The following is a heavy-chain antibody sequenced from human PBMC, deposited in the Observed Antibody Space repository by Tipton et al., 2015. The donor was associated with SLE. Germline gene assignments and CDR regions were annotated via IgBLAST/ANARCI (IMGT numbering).Heavy chain of an antibody. Sequence: SLRLSCAASGFTFSSHGMHWVRQAPGKGLEWVAIIWYAGSNKYYADSIKGRFTISRDNSRNTLYLQMNNLTLEDTALYYCAKGKSLRVAAADLDYWGQGILVTVSS. CDR3: AKGKSLRVAAADLDY. CDR2: IWYAGSNK. D-gene: IGHD6-13*01. J-gene: IGHJ4*02. V-gene: IGHV3-30*02. CDR1: GFTFSSHG.